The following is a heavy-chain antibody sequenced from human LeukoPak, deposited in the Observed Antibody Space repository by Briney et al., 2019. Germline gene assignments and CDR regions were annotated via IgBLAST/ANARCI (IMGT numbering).Heavy chain of an antibody. D-gene: IGHD3-9*01. CDR3: ASEVLRYFDWSLGAPDF. CDR2: ISYDGSNK. CDR1: GFTFSSYG. V-gene: IGHV3-30*03. Sequence: GRSLRLSCAASGFTFSSYGMHWVRQAPGKGLEWVAVISYDGSNKYYADSVKGRFTISRDNSKNTLYLQMNSLRAEDTAVYYCASEVLRYFDWSLGAPDFWGQGTMVTVSS. J-gene: IGHJ3*01.